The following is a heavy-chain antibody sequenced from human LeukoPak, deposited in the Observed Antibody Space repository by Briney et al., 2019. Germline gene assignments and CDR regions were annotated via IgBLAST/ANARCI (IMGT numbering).Heavy chain of an antibody. Sequence: PSETLSLTCAVYGGSFSGYYWSWIRQPPGKGLEWIGEINHSRSTNYNPSLKSRVTISVDTSKNQFSLKLSSVTAADTAVYYCARALPYYYGSGVPFDPWGQGTLVTVSS. CDR1: GGSFSGYY. V-gene: IGHV4-34*01. CDR3: ARALPYYYGSGVPFDP. D-gene: IGHD3-10*01. J-gene: IGHJ5*02. CDR2: INHSRST.